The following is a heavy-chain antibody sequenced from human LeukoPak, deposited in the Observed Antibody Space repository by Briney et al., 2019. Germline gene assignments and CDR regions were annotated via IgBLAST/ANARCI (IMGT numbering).Heavy chain of an antibody. Sequence: PGRSLRLSCAASGFTVDDYAMNWVRQAPGKGLEWVSGISWNSGSIGYADSVKGRFTISRDNAKNSLYLQMNSLRAEDTALYYCAKANRVTYCSGGSCYEALEFDDAFDIWGQGTMVTVSS. D-gene: IGHD2-15*01. CDR3: AKANRVTYCSGGSCYEALEFDDAFDI. CDR1: GFTVDDYA. V-gene: IGHV3-9*01. CDR2: ISWNSGSI. J-gene: IGHJ3*02.